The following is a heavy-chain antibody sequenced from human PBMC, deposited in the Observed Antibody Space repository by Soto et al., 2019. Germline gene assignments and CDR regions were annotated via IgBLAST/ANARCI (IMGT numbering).Heavy chain of an antibody. J-gene: IGHJ4*02. D-gene: IGHD3-22*01. V-gene: IGHV4-31*03. CDR1: GGSISSGGYY. CDR2: IDYSGST. Sequence: QVQLQESGPGLVKPSQTLSLTCTVSGGSISSGGYYWSWIRQHPGKGLEWIGYIDYSGSTYYNPSLESRVTISVDTSKNQFSLKLSSVTAADTAVYYCAGDSSGYYLFDYWGQGTLVTVSS. CDR3: AGDSSGYYLFDY.